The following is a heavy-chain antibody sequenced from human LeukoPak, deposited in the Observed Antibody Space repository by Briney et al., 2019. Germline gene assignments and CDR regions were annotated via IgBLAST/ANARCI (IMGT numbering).Heavy chain of an antibody. CDR1: GGSISSYY. CDR3: ARHLLSASRAAGPVAFDY. J-gene: IGHJ4*02. Sequence: SETLSLTCTVSGGSISSYYWSWIRQPPGKGLEWIGYIYYSGSTNYNPSLKSRVTISVDTSKNQFSLKLSSVTAADTAVYYCARHLLSASRAAGPVAFDYWGQGTLVTVSS. D-gene: IGHD6-13*01. CDR2: IYYSGST. V-gene: IGHV4-59*08.